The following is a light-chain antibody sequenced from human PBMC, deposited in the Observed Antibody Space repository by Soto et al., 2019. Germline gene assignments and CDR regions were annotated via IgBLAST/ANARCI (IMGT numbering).Light chain of an antibody. V-gene: IGKV3-11*01. CDR2: DAS. CDR3: QQRRTCLLT. CDR1: QSVSSY. J-gene: IGKJ5*01. Sequence: IVLTQSPASLSLSPGESATLSCRASQSVSSYLAWYQQKPGQAPRLLIYDASNADTGIPARFSGSVSGTDFTLTISSLEPEDVAVYYCQQRRTCLLTFGQRKRLEIK.